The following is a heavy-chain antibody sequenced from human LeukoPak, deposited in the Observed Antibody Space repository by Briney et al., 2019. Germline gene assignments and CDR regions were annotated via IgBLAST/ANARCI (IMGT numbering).Heavy chain of an antibody. CDR3: ARARDSSGYNDY. Sequence: SVKVSCKASXYTFTSYGISWVRQAPGQGLEWMGWISAYNGNTNYAQKLQGRVTMTTDTSTSTAYMELRSLRSGDTAVYYCARARDSSGYNDYWGQGTLVTVSS. J-gene: IGHJ4*02. CDR1: XYTFTSYG. CDR2: ISAYNGNT. D-gene: IGHD3-22*01. V-gene: IGHV1-18*01.